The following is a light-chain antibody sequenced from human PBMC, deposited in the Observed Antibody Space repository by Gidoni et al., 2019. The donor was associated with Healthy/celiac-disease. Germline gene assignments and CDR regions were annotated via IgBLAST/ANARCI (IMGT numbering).Light chain of an antibody. Sequence: DIQLTQSPYFLSASVGDRVTITCRASQGISSDFAWYQQKPGQAPKLLIYAASTLQSGVPSRFSGSGSGTEFTLTISSRQPEDFATYYCEQLNSYSITFGQGTRLEIK. CDR1: QGISSD. V-gene: IGKV1-9*01. CDR3: EQLNSYSIT. CDR2: AAS. J-gene: IGKJ5*01.